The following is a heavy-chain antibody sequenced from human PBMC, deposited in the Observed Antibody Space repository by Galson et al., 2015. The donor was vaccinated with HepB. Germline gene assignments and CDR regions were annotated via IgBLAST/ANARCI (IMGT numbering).Heavy chain of an antibody. CDR1: GFTFSYYA. CDR2: ITPSGDNT. D-gene: IGHD6-19*01. J-gene: IGHJ4*02. CDR3: AKVFPEKVDGWYRQALYYFDS. Sequence: SLRLSCAASGFTFSYYAMIWVRQAPGKGLEWVSAITPSGDNTYSADSMKGPFTISRDNSRNTLFLQMNSLRADDTAIYFCAKVFPEKVDGWYRQALYYFDSWGQGTRVTVSS. V-gene: IGHV3-23*01.